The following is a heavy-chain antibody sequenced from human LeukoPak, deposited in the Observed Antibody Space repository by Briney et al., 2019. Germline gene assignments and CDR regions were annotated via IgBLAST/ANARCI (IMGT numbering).Heavy chain of an antibody. CDR2: IYYSGST. D-gene: IGHD2-2*01. V-gene: IGHV4-39*07. J-gene: IGHJ4*02. CDR3: ASHPWGLVPAAYS. CDR1: GGSISSSSYY. Sequence: SETLSLTCTVSGGSISSSSYYWGWIRQPPGKGLEWIANIYYSGSTYYNPSLKSRVTVSVDTSKNQFSLKLSSVTAADTAVYYCASHPWGLVPAAYSWGQGTLVTVSS.